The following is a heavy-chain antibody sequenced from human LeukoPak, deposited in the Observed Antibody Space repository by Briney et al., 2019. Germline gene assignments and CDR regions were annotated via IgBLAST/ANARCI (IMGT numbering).Heavy chain of an antibody. Sequence: SGGSLRLSCAASGFTLSSYWMHWVRQAPGKGLEWVSSISSSSSYIYYADSVKGRFTISRDNAKNSLYLQMNSLRAEDTAVYYCARDHDEVAIYYYYGMDVWGQGTTVTVSS. CDR2: ISSSSSYI. CDR3: ARDHDEVAIYYYYGMDV. CDR1: GFTLSSYW. D-gene: IGHD2-15*01. J-gene: IGHJ6*02. V-gene: IGHV3-21*01.